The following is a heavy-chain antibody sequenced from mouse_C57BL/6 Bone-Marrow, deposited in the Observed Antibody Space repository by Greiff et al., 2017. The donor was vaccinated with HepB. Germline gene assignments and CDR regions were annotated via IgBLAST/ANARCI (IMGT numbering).Heavy chain of an antibody. Sequence: EVQVVESGGGLVKPGGSLKLSCAASGFTFSSYAMSWVRQTPEKRLEWVATISDGGSYTYYPDNVKGRFTISRDNAKNNLYLQMSHLKSEDTAMYYCARDHGNLYYYAMDYWGQGTSVTVSS. CDR3: ARDHGNLYYYAMDY. CDR1: GFTFSSYA. CDR2: ISDGGSYT. D-gene: IGHD2-1*01. J-gene: IGHJ4*01. V-gene: IGHV5-4*01.